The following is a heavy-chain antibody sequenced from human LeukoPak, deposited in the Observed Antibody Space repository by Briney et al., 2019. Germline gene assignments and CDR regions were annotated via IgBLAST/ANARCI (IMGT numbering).Heavy chain of an antibody. V-gene: IGHV3-7*01. Sequence: GGSLRLSCAASGFTFSSYWMSWVRQAPGKGLEWVVNIKQDGSEKYYVDSVKGRFTISRDNAKNSLYLQMNSLRAEDTAVYYCAREFGYYYGSGTDRGEFDYWGQGTLVTVSS. D-gene: IGHD3-10*01. J-gene: IGHJ4*02. CDR2: IKQDGSEK. CDR3: AREFGYYYGSGTDRGEFDY. CDR1: GFTFSSYW.